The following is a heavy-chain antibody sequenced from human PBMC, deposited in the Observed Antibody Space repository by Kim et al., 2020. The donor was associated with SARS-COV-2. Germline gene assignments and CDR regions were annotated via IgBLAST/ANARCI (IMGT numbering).Heavy chain of an antibody. D-gene: IGHD1-26*01. CDR3: ARVPVGATRYYYGMDV. V-gene: IGHV3-30*01. Sequence: SVKVRFTITRDNAKNTLYLQMNSLGAEDTAVYYCARVPVGATRYYYGMDVWGQGTTVTVSS. J-gene: IGHJ6*02.